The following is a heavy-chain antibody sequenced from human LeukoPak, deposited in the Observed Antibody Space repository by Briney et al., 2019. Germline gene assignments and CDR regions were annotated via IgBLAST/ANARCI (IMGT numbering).Heavy chain of an antibody. Sequence: QPGRSLRLSCAASGFTFSSYWMHWVRQAPGKGLVWVSRINSDGSSIRYADSVKGRFTISRDNAKNTLDLQMNSLRAEDTAVYYCARSHYYDSSGYFSYYYGLDVWGQGTTVTVSS. D-gene: IGHD3-22*01. CDR1: GFTFSSYW. CDR3: ARSHYYDSSGYFSYYYGLDV. J-gene: IGHJ6*02. CDR2: INSDGSSI. V-gene: IGHV3-74*01.